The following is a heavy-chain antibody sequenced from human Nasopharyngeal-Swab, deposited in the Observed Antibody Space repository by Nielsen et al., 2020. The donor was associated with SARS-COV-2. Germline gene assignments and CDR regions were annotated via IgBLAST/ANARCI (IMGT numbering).Heavy chain of an antibody. CDR2: IYYSGST. Sequence: SETLSLTCTVSGGSISSSSYYWGWIRQPPGKGLEWIGSIYYSGSTSYNPSLKSRVTISVDTSKNQFSLKLSSVTAADTAVYYCARERGRGGIWNYYYYYMDVWGKGTTVTVSS. CDR1: GGSISSSSYY. J-gene: IGHJ6*03. CDR3: ARERGRGGIWNYYYYYMDV. V-gene: IGHV4-39*07. D-gene: IGHD3-10*01.